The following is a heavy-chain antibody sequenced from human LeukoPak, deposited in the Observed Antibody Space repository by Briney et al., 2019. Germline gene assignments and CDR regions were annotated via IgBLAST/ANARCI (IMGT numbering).Heavy chain of an antibody. CDR3: AKDWYFDL. CDR2: IYSDDST. CDR1: GFTVSGVY. Sequence: PGGSLRLSCVASGFTVSGVYMSWVRQAPGKGLEWVSVIYSDDSTYYADSVKGRFTISRDNAKNTLYLQMNSLRAEDTAVYYCAKDWYFDLWGRGTLVTVSS. J-gene: IGHJ2*01. V-gene: IGHV3-53*01.